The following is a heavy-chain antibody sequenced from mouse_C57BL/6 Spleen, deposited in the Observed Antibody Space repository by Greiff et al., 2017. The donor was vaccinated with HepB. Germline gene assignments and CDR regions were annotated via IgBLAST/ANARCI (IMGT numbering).Heavy chain of an antibody. V-gene: IGHV5-17*01. CDR3: ARRSSYGYYYAMDY. Sequence: DVKLVESGGGLVKPGGSLKLSCAASGFTFSDYGMHWVRQAPEKGLEWVAYISSGSSTIYYADTVKGRFTISRDNAKNTLFLQMTSLRSEDTAMYYCARRSSYGYYYAMDYWGQGTSVTVSS. J-gene: IGHJ4*01. CDR1: GFTFSDYG. D-gene: IGHD1-1*01. CDR2: ISSGSSTI.